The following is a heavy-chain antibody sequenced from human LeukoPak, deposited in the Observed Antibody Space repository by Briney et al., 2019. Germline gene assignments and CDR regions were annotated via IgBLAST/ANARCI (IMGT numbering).Heavy chain of an antibody. CDR3: ARHRKGLCGDYVEY. CDR2: IYYSGST. CDR1: GGSISSSSYY. Sequence: SETLSLTCTVSGGSISSSSYYWGWIRQPPGKGLEWIGSIYYSGSTYYNPSLKSRVTISVDTSKNQFSLKLSSVTAADTAVYYCARHRKGLCGDYVEYWGQGTLVTVSS. J-gene: IGHJ4*02. D-gene: IGHD4-17*01. V-gene: IGHV4-39*01.